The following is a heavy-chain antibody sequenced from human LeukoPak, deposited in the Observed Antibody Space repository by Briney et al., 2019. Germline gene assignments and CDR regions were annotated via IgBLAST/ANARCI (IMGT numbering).Heavy chain of an antibody. CDR3: AREGERGGSGVDFDY. CDR1: GFTFSSYW. J-gene: IGHJ4*02. D-gene: IGHD3-16*01. Sequence: GGSLRLSCAASGFTFSSYWMHWVRQAPGKVLVWVSRINSDGSSTSYADSVKGRFTISRDNAKNSLYLQMNSLRGEDTAVYYCAREGERGGSGVDFDYWGQGTLVTVSS. CDR2: INSDGSST. V-gene: IGHV3-74*01.